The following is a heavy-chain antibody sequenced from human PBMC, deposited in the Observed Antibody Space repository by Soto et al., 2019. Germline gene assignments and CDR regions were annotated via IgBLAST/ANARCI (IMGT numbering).Heavy chain of an antibody. Sequence: PWGSMKLSCAACGVTVCSYAMGWVRQAPGKGLGWVSAISGSGGSTYYADSVKGRFTISRDNSKNTLYLQMNSLRAEDTAVYYCAKSPGAHHPFGYRGQGTLVTVSS. J-gene: IGHJ4*02. D-gene: IGHD3-10*01. CDR1: GVTVCSYA. CDR3: AKSPGAHHPFGY. V-gene: IGHV3-23*01. CDR2: ISGSGGST.